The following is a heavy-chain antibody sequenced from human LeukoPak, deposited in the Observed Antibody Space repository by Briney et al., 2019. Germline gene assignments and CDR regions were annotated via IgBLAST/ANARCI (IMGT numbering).Heavy chain of an antibody. Sequence: GGSLRLSCVASGFTFSSYWMSWVRQAPGKGLEWVANIKQDGSEKYYVDSVKGRFTISRDNAKNSLYLQMNSLRAEDSAVYYCARDPRITIFGVVTRSFDIWGQGTMVTVSS. D-gene: IGHD3-3*01. J-gene: IGHJ3*02. CDR3: ARDPRITIFGVVTRSFDI. CDR2: IKQDGSEK. CDR1: GFTFSSYW. V-gene: IGHV3-7*01.